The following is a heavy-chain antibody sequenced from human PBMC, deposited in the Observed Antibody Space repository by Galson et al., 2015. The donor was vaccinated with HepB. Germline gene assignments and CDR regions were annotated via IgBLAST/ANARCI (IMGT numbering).Heavy chain of an antibody. CDR1: GRFFSAYG. V-gene: IGHV1-69*06. CDR3: ARDGTYYGYYFDY. D-gene: IGHD3-10*01. J-gene: IGHJ4*01. CDR2: IIAVFGTT. Sequence: SVKVSCKAAGRFFSAYGISWVRQAPGQGLEWMGGIIAVFGTTHYAQKFQGRVTITANKSTSTVYMELSSLRSEDTAVYYCARDGTYYGYYFDYWGQEPWSPSPQ.